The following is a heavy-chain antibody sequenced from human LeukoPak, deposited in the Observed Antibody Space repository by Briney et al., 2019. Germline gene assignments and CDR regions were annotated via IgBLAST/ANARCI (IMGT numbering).Heavy chain of an antibody. D-gene: IGHD6-13*01. V-gene: IGHV3-23*01. CDR2: VSESGGST. J-gene: IGHJ6*03. CDR1: GFTFSTYA. Sequence: PGGSLRLSCVASGFTFSTYAMGWVRQVPEKGLEWDSSVSESGGSTYYADSVKGRFTISRDNSKDTLSLQMNSLRAEDTAVYYCAKGGPLSSSWYFYYYYMDVWGKGTTVTISS. CDR3: AKGGPLSSSWYFYYYYMDV.